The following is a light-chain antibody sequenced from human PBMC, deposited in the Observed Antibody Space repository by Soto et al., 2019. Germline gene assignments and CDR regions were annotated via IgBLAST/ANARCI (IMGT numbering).Light chain of an antibody. CDR1: QSVKTF. Sequence: EIVLTQSPATLSLSPGERATLSCRASQSVKTFLVWYQQKHGQAPRLLIYDASNRATGIPARFSGSGSGTDLTLTISSLEPEDVEVYYCQQYNNWPRTFGHGTKVDIK. V-gene: IGKV3-11*01. CDR2: DAS. J-gene: IGKJ3*01. CDR3: QQYNNWPRT.